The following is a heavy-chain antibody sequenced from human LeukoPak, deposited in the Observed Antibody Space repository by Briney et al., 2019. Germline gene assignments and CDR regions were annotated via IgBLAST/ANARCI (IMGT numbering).Heavy chain of an antibody. Sequence: GASVKVSCTASGFIFTGYYIHWVRQAPGQGLEWMGWVNPNSGDTRHEEKFQGRVTMTTDMSITTAYMELSRLRPDDSAVYYCARDRPNSGSFDYWGQGTLVTVSS. D-gene: IGHD5-12*01. CDR2: VNPNSGDT. J-gene: IGHJ4*02. V-gene: IGHV1-2*02. CDR3: ARDRPNSGSFDY. CDR1: GFIFTGYY.